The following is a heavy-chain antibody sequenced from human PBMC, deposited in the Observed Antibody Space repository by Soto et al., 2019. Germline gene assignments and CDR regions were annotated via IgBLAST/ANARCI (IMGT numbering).Heavy chain of an antibody. CDR3: ARGRYGDY. D-gene: IGHD1-1*01. J-gene: IGHJ4*02. V-gene: IGHV1-18*01. CDR1: GYTFTSYG. CDR2: ISAHNGNT. Sequence: QVHLVQSGAEVKKPGASVKVSCKGSGYTFTSYGITWVRQAPGQGLEWMGWISAHNGNTNYAQKLQGRVTVTRDTSTSTAYMELRSLRSDDPAGYYCARGRYGDYWGQGARVTVSS.